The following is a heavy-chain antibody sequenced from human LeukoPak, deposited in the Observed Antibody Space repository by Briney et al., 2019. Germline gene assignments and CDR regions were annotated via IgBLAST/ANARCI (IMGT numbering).Heavy chain of an antibody. CDR2: MSSSGYTI. D-gene: IGHD3-9*01. CDR3: ARGNGDILTGPDWFDP. Sequence: PGGSLRLSCAASGFTFRSYEMNWVRQAPGKGLEWVSYMSSSGYTIYYADSVKGRLTISRDNAKNSLYLQMNSLRAEDTAVYYCARGNGDILTGPDWFDPWGQGTLVTVSS. V-gene: IGHV3-48*03. CDR1: GFTFRSYE. J-gene: IGHJ5*02.